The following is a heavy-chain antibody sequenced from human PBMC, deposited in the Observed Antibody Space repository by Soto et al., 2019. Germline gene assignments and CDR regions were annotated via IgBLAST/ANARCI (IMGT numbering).Heavy chain of an antibody. D-gene: IGHD3-3*01. V-gene: IGHV3-23*01. Sequence: GGSLRLSCAASGFTFSNYAMSWVRQAPGKGLEWVPTIIPSGGSTYYADSVKGRFTLSRDNSKNTLYLQMNSLRGEDTAVYYCAKDKDFWSGYYSHFDYWGQGTLVTVSS. CDR2: IIPSGGST. CDR3: AKDKDFWSGYYSHFDY. CDR1: GFTFSNYA. J-gene: IGHJ4*02.